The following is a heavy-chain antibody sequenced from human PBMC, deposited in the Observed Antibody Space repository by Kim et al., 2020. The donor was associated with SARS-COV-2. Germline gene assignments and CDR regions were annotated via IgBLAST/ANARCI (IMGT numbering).Heavy chain of an antibody. J-gene: IGHJ5*02. V-gene: IGHV4-31*03. D-gene: IGHD3-10*01. Sequence: SETLSLTCTVSGGSISSGRYYWSWIRQHPGKGLEWIGYIYYSGSTYYNPSLKSRLTISVDTSKNQFSLKLSSVTAADTAVYYCAREFRFGELFVGFDPWGQGTLVTVSS. CDR1: GGSISSGRYY. CDR2: IYYSGST. CDR3: AREFRFGELFVGFDP.